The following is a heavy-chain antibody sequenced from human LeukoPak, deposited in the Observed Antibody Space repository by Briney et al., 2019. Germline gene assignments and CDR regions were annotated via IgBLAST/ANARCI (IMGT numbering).Heavy chain of an antibody. CDR1: GGSIIRYY. J-gene: IGHJ5*02. V-gene: IGHV4-59*01. CDR3: ARYGVPGHKWVDP. D-gene: IGHD4-17*01. Sequence: SETLSLTCTVSGGSIIRYYWSWIRQPPGKGLEWIGYIYYSGTTYYNPSLKSRVTISVDTSKNQFSLDLSSVTPADTAIYYCARYGVPGHKWVDPWGQGTLVTVSS. CDR2: IYYSGTT.